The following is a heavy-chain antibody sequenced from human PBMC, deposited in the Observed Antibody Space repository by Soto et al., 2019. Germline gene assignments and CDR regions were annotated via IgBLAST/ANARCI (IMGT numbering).Heavy chain of an antibody. J-gene: IGHJ3*02. CDR2: IYHSGST. CDR1: SGSISSSNW. V-gene: IGHV4-4*02. D-gene: IGHD3-10*01. CDR3: ARGWVWFGEFYAFDI. Sequence: SETLSLTCAVSSGSISSSNWWSWVRQPPGKGLEWIGEIYHSGSTNYNPSLKSRVTISVDKSKNQFSLKLSSVTAADTAVYYCARGWVWFGEFYAFDIWGQGTMVTVSS.